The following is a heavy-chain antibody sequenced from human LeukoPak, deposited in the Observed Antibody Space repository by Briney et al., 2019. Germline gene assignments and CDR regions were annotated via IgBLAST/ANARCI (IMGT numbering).Heavy chain of an antibody. D-gene: IGHD1-26*01. CDR2: ISYDGSNK. Sequence: GGSLRLSCAASGFTFSSYAMHWVRQAPGKGLEWVAVISYDGSNKHYADSVKGRFTISRDNSKNTLYLQMNSLRAEDTAVYYCARNALGATPDYWGQGTLVTVSS. V-gene: IGHV3-30*04. CDR3: ARNALGATPDY. J-gene: IGHJ4*02. CDR1: GFTFSSYA.